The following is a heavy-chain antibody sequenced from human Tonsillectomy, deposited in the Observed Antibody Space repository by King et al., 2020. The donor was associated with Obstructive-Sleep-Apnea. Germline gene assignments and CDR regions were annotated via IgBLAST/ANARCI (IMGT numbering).Heavy chain of an antibody. J-gene: IGHJ4*02. CDR3: ARAIIVASD. CDR2: ISSSGYTI. Sequence: VQMVESGGGLVKPGGSLRLSCAASGFTFSDFYRTWIRQDPGTRLEWGSHISSSGYTIYYADSVKGRFTISRDNAKNSLCLQMNSLRAEDTAVYYCARAIIVASDWGQGTLVTVSS. CDR1: GFTFSDFY. D-gene: IGHD3-22*01. V-gene: IGHV3-11*01.